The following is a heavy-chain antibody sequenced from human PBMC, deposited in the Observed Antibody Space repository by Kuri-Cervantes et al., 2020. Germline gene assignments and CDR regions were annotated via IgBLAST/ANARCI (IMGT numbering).Heavy chain of an antibody. CDR2: INPKSTVT. J-gene: IGHJ4*02. CDR3: ARAPYGGTYFDY. CDR1: GYTFTGYY. D-gene: IGHD4-23*01. Sequence: ASVKVSCKASGYTFTGYYMHWVRQAPGQGLEWMGWINPKSTVTNYAQKFQGRVTMTRDTSISTAYMDLSRLTSDDTAVYYCARAPYGGTYFDYWGQGALVTVSS. V-gene: IGHV1-2*02.